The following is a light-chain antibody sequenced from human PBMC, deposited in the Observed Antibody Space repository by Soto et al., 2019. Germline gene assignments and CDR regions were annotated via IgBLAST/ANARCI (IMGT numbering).Light chain of an antibody. J-gene: IGKJ4*01. CDR3: QHLRMYQST. CDR1: QDIAIY. CDR2: AAS. V-gene: IGKV1-9*01. Sequence: IQLTQSPSSLSASVGDRVTITCRASQDIAIYLAWYQQKPGEAPKLLIYAASTLYGGVPSRFSGSGSGKGLAVTITSLQAEDFATYYCQHLRMYQSTLGGGTKVDIK.